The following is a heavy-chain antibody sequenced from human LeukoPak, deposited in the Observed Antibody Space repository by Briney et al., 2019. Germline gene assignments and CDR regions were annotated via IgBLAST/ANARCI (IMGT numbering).Heavy chain of an antibody. CDR2: ISGSGDST. J-gene: IGHJ4*02. CDR3: AKDRLLNCRGDCYIFDY. D-gene: IGHD2-21*02. CDR1: GFTVSSNS. Sequence: GGSLRLSCTVSGFTVSSNSMSWVRQAPGKGLEWVSSISGSGDSTFYADSVKGRFSISRDNSKNTLYLQVNGLRTEDTAVYYCAKDRLLNCRGDCYIFDYWGQGTVVTVSS. V-gene: IGHV3-23*01.